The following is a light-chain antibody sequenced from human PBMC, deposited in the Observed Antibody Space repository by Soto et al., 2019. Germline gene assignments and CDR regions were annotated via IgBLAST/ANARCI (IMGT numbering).Light chain of an antibody. V-gene: IGLV2-14*01. CDR1: SSDVGGYNY. CDR3: SSYTSSSTLV. CDR2: EVS. Sequence: QSVLTQPASVSGSPGQSITISCTETSSDVGGYNYVSWYQQHPGKAPKLMIYEVSNRPSGVSNRFSGSKSGNTASLTISGLQAEDEADYYCSSYTSSSTLVFGTGT. J-gene: IGLJ1*01.